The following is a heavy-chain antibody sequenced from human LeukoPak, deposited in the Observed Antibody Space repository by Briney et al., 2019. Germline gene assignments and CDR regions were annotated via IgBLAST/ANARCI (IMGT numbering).Heavy chain of an antibody. Sequence: SQTLSLTCAVSGGSIRSGGYSWRWIRQPPGKGLEWIGYIYHSGSTYYNPSLKGRVTISVDRSKNQFSLKLSSVTAADTAVYYCARVDIVATIIDYWGQGTLVTVSS. CDR1: GGSIRSGGYS. D-gene: IGHD5-12*01. CDR3: ARVDIVATIIDY. J-gene: IGHJ4*02. V-gene: IGHV4-30-2*01. CDR2: IYHSGST.